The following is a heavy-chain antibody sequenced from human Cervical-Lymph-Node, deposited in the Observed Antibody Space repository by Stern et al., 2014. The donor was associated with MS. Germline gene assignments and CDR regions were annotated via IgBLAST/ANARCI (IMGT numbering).Heavy chain of an antibody. V-gene: IGHV1-18*01. CDR2: ISTYNGNT. D-gene: IGHD2-15*01. CDR3: ARGLLGSENAFDI. Sequence: DPLVESGAEVKKPGASVKVSCKASGYTFTSYGISWVRQAPGQELEWMGLISTYNGNTNYAKKLQGRVTMTTDTSTSTAYMELRSLRSDDTAVYYCARGLLGSENAFDIWGQGTMVTVSS. J-gene: IGHJ3*02. CDR1: GYTFTSYG.